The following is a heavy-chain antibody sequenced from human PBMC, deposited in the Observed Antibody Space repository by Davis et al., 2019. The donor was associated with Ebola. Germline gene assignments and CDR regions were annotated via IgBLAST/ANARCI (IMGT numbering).Heavy chain of an antibody. CDR3: ARQEGRYSTGWDV. CDR1: GFSSSSYW. CDR2: INAAGSVT. D-gene: IGHD6-19*01. V-gene: IGHV3-74*01. J-gene: IGHJ4*02. Sequence: GESLKISCAVSGFSSSSYWMHWVRQAPGKGLVWVSRINAAGSVTTYADSVKGRFTISKDSGKNTLYLQMNGLRAEDTAVYYYARQEGRYSTGWDVWGQGTLVTVSS.